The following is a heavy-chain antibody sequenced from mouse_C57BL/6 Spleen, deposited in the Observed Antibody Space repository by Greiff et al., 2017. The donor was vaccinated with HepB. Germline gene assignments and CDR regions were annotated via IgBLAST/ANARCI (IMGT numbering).Heavy chain of an antibody. CDR3: ARGSSGSIFDY. CDR1: GYSITSGYD. Sequence: EVKLLESGPGMVKPSQSLSLTCTVTGYSITSGYDWHWIRHFPGNKLEWMGYISYSGSTNYNPSLKSRISITHDTSKNHFFLKLNSVTTEDTATYYCARGSSGSIFDYWGQGTTLTVSS. J-gene: IGHJ2*01. CDR2: ISYSGST. D-gene: IGHD3-2*02. V-gene: IGHV3-1*01.